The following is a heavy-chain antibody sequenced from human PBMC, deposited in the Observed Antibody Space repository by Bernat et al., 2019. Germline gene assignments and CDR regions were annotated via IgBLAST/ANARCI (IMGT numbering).Heavy chain of an antibody. CDR2: ISYDGSNK. J-gene: IGHJ4*03. D-gene: IGHD5-12*01. Sequence: QVQLVESGGGVVQPGRSLRLSCAASGFTFSSYAMHWVRQAPGKGLEWVAVISYDGSNKYYADSVKGRFTISRDNSKNTLYLQMNSLRAEDTAVYYCCRDHHYHTGVDLVATIVIFFCHLGQGTLVNGSS. CDR3: CRDHHYHTGVDLVATIVIFFCH. V-gene: IGHV3-30-3*01. CDR1: GFTFSSYA.